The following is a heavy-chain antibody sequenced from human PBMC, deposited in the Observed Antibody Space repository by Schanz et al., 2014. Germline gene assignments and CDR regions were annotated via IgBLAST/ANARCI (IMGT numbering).Heavy chain of an antibody. CDR1: GFTFSRYW. Sequence: EVQLLESGGGLVQPGGSLRLSCTVSGFTFSRYWMQWVRQAPGKGLVWVSRIYMDGSGRDYGDSVKGRFTVSRDNAKNTLYLQMDRRRAEDAAVYYGARDNRQCSGPCSGGSCQACGMDVWGQGTTVIVS. CDR2: IYMDGSGR. D-gene: IGHD2-15*01. J-gene: IGHJ6*02. CDR3: ARDNRQCSGPCSGGSCQACGMDV. V-gene: IGHV3-74*01.